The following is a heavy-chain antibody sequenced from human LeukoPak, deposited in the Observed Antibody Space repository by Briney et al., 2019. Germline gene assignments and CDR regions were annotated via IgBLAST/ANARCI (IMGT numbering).Heavy chain of an antibody. D-gene: IGHD3-22*01. CDR1: GYTFTGYY. Sequence: ASVKVSCKASGYTFTGYYMHWVRQAPGQGLEWMGWINPNSGGTNYAQEFQGRVTMTRDTSISTAYMELYRLRSDDTAVYYCARVRISRSSGYTAYAFDIWGQGTMVTVSS. CDR2: INPNSGGT. J-gene: IGHJ3*02. CDR3: ARVRISRSSGYTAYAFDI. V-gene: IGHV1-2*02.